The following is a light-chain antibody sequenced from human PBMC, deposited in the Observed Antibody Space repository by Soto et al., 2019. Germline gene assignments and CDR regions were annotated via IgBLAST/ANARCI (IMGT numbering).Light chain of an antibody. V-gene: IGKV3-15*01. J-gene: IGKJ5*01. Sequence: DIVMTQSPDSLAVSLGERATLSCRASQSVSNKLAWYQQKPGQAPRLLIYGASTRATDIPARFSGSGSGTEFTLTISSLQSEDFALYYCQQYHNWPITFGQGTRLEIK. CDR2: GAS. CDR3: QQYHNWPIT. CDR1: QSVSNK.